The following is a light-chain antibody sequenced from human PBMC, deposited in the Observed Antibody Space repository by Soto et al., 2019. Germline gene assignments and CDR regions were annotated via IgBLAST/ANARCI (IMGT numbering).Light chain of an antibody. CDR2: EVS. Sequence: QPVLTQPPSASGSPGQSVTISCTGTSSYVGGYNYVSWYQQHPGKAPKLMIYEVSKRPSGVPDRFSGSKSGNTASLTVSGLQAEDEADYYCSSYAGSNNWVFGGGTKLTVL. J-gene: IGLJ3*02. V-gene: IGLV2-8*01. CDR3: SSYAGSNNWV. CDR1: SSYVGGYNY.